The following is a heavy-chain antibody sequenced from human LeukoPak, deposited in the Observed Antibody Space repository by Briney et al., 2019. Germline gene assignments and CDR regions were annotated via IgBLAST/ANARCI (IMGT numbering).Heavy chain of an antibody. V-gene: IGHV4-31*03. CDR1: GVSLSSGGYY. CDR3: ARVRKLPLEWDLIDF. Sequence: SETLSPTCTVSGVSLSSGGYYWTWIRQRPGEALEWIGYIYHSGNTYYNPSLMSRVVLSVDTSKSQFSLKVTSVTAADTALYYCARVRKLPLEWDLIDFWGQGTLVTVSS. CDR2: IYHSGNT. J-gene: IGHJ4*02. D-gene: IGHD1-1*01.